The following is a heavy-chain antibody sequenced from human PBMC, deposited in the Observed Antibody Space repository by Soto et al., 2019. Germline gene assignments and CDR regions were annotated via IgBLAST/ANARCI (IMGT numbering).Heavy chain of an antibody. Sequence: SVRVSCQASGYNLFSFGISWVRQAPGQGLEWVGWVSVPSGDTSSAQNFQGRVTVTTDTSTSTAYLEVGSLRSDDTAVYYCARTCRSGGSCYLEYWGEGTLVTVSS. V-gene: IGHV1-18*01. D-gene: IGHD2-15*01. CDR2: VSVPSGDT. CDR1: GYNLFSFG. CDR3: ARTCRSGGSCYLEY. J-gene: IGHJ4*02.